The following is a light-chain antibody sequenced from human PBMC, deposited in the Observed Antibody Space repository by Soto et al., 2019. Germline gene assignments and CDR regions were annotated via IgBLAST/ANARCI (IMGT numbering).Light chain of an antibody. CDR3: QQYYSFPWT. J-gene: IGKJ1*01. CDR1: QGISSY. Sequence: VIRMTQSPSFLSARAGYRFTISCLMSQGISSYLAWYQQKPGKAPELLIYAASTLQSGVPSRFSGSGSGTDFTLTISCLQSEDFATYYCQQYYSFPWTFGQGTKVDIK. V-gene: IGKV1D-8*01. CDR2: AAS.